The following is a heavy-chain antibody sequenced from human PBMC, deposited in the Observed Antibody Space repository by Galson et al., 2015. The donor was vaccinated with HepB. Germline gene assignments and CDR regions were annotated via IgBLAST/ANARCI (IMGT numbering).Heavy chain of an antibody. CDR1: GYTLTELS. D-gene: IGHD3-9*01. Sequence: SVKVSCKVSGYTLTELSMHWVRQAPGKGLEWMGGFDPEDGETIYAQKFQGRVTMTEDTSTDTAYMELSSLRSEDTAVYYCATVGGPNYDILTGSKWFDPWGQGTLVTVSS. CDR3: ATVGGPNYDILTGSKWFDP. V-gene: IGHV1-24*01. J-gene: IGHJ5*02. CDR2: FDPEDGET.